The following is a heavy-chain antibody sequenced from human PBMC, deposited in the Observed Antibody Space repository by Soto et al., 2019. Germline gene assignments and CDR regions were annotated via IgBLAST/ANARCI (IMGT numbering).Heavy chain of an antibody. J-gene: IGHJ4*02. Sequence: QVPLVESGGGLVKPGGSLRLSCATSGFPFNDYYMTWIRQAPGKGLEWLSHISPKSTFRNYADSVKGRFTISRDNTGSSLLMQMNSLGVDDTAVYSCVRGGGGGLFEHWGQGVLVTVSS. V-gene: IGHV3-11*06. CDR2: ISPKSTFR. CDR1: GFPFNDYY. D-gene: IGHD2-21*01. CDR3: VRGGGGGLFEH.